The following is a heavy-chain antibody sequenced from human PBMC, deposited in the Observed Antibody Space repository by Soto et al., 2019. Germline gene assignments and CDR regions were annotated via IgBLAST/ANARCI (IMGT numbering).Heavy chain of an antibody. CDR3: ARVGAGPYTAMVLFDY. CDR2: IYYSGST. J-gene: IGHJ4*02. CDR1: GGSISSYY. Sequence: KPSETLSLTCTVSGGSISSYYWSWIRQPPGKGLEWIGYIYYSGSTNYNPSLKSRVTISVDTSKNQFSLKLSSVTAADTAVYYCARVGAGPYTAMVLFDYWGQGTLVTVSS. V-gene: IGHV4-59*01. D-gene: IGHD5-18*01.